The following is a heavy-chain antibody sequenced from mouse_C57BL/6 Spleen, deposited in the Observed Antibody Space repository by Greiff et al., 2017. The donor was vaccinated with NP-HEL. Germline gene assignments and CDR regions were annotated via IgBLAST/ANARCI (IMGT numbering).Heavy chain of an antibody. V-gene: IGHV5-9-1*02. CDR2: ISSGGDYI. D-gene: IGHD2-2*01. CDR3: TREATMVTYYFDY. J-gene: IGHJ2*01. CDR1: GFTFSSYA. Sequence: EVQLVESGEGLVKPGGSLKLSCAASGFTFSSYAMSWVRQTPEKRLEWVAYISSGGDYIYYADTVKGRFTISRDNARNTLDLQMSSLKTEDTAMYYCTREATMVTYYFDYWGQGTTLTVSS.